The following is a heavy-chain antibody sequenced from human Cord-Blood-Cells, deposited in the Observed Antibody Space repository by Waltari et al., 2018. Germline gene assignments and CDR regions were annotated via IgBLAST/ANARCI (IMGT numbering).Heavy chain of an antibody. CDR3: ATAVFNCSSTSCYTRDWFDP. Sequence: QVQLVQSGAEVKKPGASVKVSCKVSGYTLTELSMHWVRQAPGNGLAWVGGCESEDGETSYSQNCQGRVTMTEETSTDTAYSELSSLRSEDTAVYYCATAVFNCSSTSCYTRDWFDPWGQGTLVTVSS. CDR1: GYTLTELS. CDR2: CESEDGET. V-gene: IGHV1-24*01. D-gene: IGHD2-2*02. J-gene: IGHJ5*02.